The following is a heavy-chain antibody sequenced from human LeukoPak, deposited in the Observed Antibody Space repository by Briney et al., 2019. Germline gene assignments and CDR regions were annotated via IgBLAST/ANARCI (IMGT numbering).Heavy chain of an antibody. CDR2: IFHSESP. J-gene: IGHJ5*02. D-gene: IGHD3-10*01. V-gene: IGHV4-4*09. CDR3: AGMIRGVPLDWFDP. Sequence: SETLSLTCTVSGGSISSFYWSWIRQPPGNGLEWIGYIFHSESPNYNPSLKSRATLSVDTSKNQFSLKLSSVTAADTAVYYCAGMIRGVPLDWFDPWGQGTLVTVSS. CDR1: GGSISSFY.